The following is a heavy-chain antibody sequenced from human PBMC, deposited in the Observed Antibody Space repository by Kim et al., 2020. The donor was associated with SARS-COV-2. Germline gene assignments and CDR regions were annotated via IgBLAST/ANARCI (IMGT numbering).Heavy chain of an antibody. D-gene: IGHD6-19*01. CDR2: IYNSGST. CDR3: GRSAAVTGHLDY. V-gene: IGHV4-59*01. Sequence: SETLSLTCTVSGGSISSYYWSWIRQPLGKTLEWIGYIYNSGSTNYNPSLKSRVTISVDTSENQFSLKLSSVTAADTAVYYCGRSAAVTGHLDYWGQGILVTVSS. CDR1: GGSISSYY. J-gene: IGHJ4*02.